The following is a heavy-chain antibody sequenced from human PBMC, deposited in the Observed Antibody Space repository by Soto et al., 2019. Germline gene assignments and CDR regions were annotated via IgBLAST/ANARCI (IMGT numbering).Heavy chain of an antibody. CDR1: GFTFSSYS. J-gene: IGHJ5*02. CDR3: ARVDIVATREWFDP. D-gene: IGHD5-12*01. V-gene: IGHV3-21*01. Sequence: EVQLVESGGGLVKPGGSLRLSCAASGFTFSSYSMNWVRQAPGKGLEWVSSISSSSSYIYYADSVKGRFTISRDNAKNSLYLQMNNLRAEDTAVYYCARVDIVATREWFDPWGQGTLVTVSS. CDR2: ISSSSSYI.